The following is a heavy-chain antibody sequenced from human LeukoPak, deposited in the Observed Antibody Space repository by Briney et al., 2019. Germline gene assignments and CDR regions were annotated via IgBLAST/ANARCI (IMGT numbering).Heavy chain of an antibody. D-gene: IGHD1/OR15-1a*01. J-gene: IGHJ1*01. CDR3: VRDFMGAGATTAVLHH. CDR2: ISRRSRHL. V-gene: IGHV3-21*01. CDR1: GFMFSDYS. Sequence: PGGSLRLSCAASGFMFSDYSMNWVRQAPGKGLEWVSSISRRSRHLYYAGSVKGRFTISRDDAENSLYLQMNSLRADDMAVYYCVRDFMGAGATTAVLHHWGQGTLVSVSS.